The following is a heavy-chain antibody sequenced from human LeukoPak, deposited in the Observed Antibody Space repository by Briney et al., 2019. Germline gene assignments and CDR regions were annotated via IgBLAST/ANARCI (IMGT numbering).Heavy chain of an antibody. CDR1: GFTFSSYK. Sequence: PGGSLRLSCAASGFTFSSYKMNWVRQAPGKGLEWVSSISSSGGNIYYADSVKGRFTISRDNSRNSLYLQMNSLRAEDTAVYYCARESGSGEFDYWGQGTLVTVSS. V-gene: IGHV3-21*01. J-gene: IGHJ4*02. D-gene: IGHD2-15*01. CDR2: ISSSGGNI. CDR3: ARESGSGEFDY.